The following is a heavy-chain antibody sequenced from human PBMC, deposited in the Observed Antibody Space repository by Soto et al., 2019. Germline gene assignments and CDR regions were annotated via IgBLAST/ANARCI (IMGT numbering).Heavy chain of an antibody. CDR1: CYTFTKNG. V-gene: IGHV1-18*04. CDR2: ISGYNANT. CDR3: ARGSTHYKMDV. D-gene: IGHD4-4*01. J-gene: IGHJ6*02. Sequence: ASVQVSCKTACYTFTKNGINCVRQAHLLWRDEMGWISGYNANTKYAQKFQGRVTLTTDTLTSRAFMELRRLRSQDAALFYCARGSTHYKMDVWGQGTTVTVCS.